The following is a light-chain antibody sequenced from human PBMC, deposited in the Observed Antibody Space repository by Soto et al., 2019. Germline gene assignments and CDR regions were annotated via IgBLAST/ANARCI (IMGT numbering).Light chain of an antibody. J-gene: IGKJ4*01. CDR3: QHRSNWPLT. Sequence: EIVLTQSPATLSLSPGERATLSCRASQSVSSYLAWYQQKPGQAPRLLLYDASNRATGIPARFSGSGSGTDFPLTISSLEPEDFAVYDCQHRSNWPLTFGGGTKVEIK. CDR2: DAS. CDR1: QSVSSY. V-gene: IGKV3-11*01.